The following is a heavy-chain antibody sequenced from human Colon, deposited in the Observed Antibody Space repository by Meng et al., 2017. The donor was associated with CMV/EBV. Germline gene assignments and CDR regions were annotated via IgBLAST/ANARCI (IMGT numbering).Heavy chain of an antibody. CDR2: ISRKSDGE. V-gene: IGHV3-9*01. Sequence: SLKISCAASGFTFDDYAIHWVRQVPGKGLEWVSGISRKSDGEDYADSVKGRFTISRDNSKNSLYLQMNSLRAEDTAFYFCAKEKAPMVVGYFDGWGQGTLVTVSS. CDR1: GFTFDDYA. CDR3: AKEKAPMVVGYFDG. D-gene: IGHD2-21*01. J-gene: IGHJ4*02.